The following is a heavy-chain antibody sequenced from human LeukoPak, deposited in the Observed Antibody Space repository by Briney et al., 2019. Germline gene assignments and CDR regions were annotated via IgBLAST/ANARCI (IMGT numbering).Heavy chain of an antibody. J-gene: IGHJ4*02. CDR1: GYTFTNYP. V-gene: IGHV1-3*01. CDR3: AFHKPGIVY. Sequence: ASVKVPCKAFGYTFTNYPIHWVRQAPGQRLEWMGWINAGNGNTKYSQKFQGRVTITRDTSASTAYMELSSLRSEDTAMYYCAFHKPGIVYWGQGALVTVSS. D-gene: IGHD1-14*01. CDR2: INAGNGNT.